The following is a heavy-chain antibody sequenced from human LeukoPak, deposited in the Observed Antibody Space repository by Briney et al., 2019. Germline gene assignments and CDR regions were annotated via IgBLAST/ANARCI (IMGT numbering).Heavy chain of an antibody. CDR1: GFTFSDYY. Sequence: GGSLRLSCAASGFTFSDYYMSWIRQAPGKGLEWVSYISSSSSYTNYADSVKGRFTISRDNAKNSLYLQMNSLRAEDTAVYYCARDNSSGSRSWFDPWGQGTLVTVSS. CDR2: ISSSSSYT. V-gene: IGHV3-11*06. CDR3: ARDNSSGSRSWFDP. D-gene: IGHD6-19*01. J-gene: IGHJ5*02.